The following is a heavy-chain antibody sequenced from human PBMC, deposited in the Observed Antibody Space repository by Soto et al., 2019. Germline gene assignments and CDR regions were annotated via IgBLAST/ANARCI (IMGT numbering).Heavy chain of an antibody. D-gene: IGHD6-13*01. J-gene: IGHJ2*01. CDR1: GFTFSSYG. CDR3: ARERDGAAAPHWYFDL. Sequence: QVQLVESGGGVVQPGRSLSPSCAASGFTFSSYGIHWVRQAPGKGLEWVAVIWYDGSNKYYADSVKGRFTISRDNSKNTLYLQMNSLGAEDTAVYYCARERDGAAAPHWYFDLWGRGTLVTVSS. V-gene: IGHV3-33*01. CDR2: IWYDGSNK.